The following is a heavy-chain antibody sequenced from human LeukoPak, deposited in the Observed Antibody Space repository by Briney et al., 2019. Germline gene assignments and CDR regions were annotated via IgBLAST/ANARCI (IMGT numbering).Heavy chain of an antibody. Sequence: PSETPSLTCTVSGGSISSYYWSWLRQPPGKGLEWIGYIYYSGSTNYNPSLKSRVTISVDTSKNQFSLKLSSVTAADTAVYYCARAGKFENAFDIWGQGTMVTVSS. V-gene: IGHV4-59*01. CDR3: ARAGKFENAFDI. CDR2: IYYSGST. J-gene: IGHJ3*02. CDR1: GGSISSYY.